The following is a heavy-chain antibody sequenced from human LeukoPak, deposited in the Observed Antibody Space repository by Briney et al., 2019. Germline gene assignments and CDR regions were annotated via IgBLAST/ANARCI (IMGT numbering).Heavy chain of an antibody. Sequence: GASVKVSCKASGYTFTSYDINWVRQATGQGLEWMGWMNPNSGNTGYAQKFQGRVTMTRNTSTSTAYMELSSLRSEDTAVYYCARAIGYQLLFDLDYWGQGTLVTVSS. CDR3: ARAIGYQLLFDLDY. D-gene: IGHD2-2*01. J-gene: IGHJ4*02. CDR2: MNPNSGNT. V-gene: IGHV1-8*01. CDR1: GYTFTSYD.